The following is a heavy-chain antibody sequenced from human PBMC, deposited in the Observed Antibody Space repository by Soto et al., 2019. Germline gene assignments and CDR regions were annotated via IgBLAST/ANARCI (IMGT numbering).Heavy chain of an antibody. Sequence: QVQLVESGGGVVQPGRSLRLSCAASGFTFSSYAMHWVRQAPGKGLEWVAVISYDGSNKYYADSVKGRFTISRDNSKNTLYLQMNSLRAEDTAVYYCAREVAVMGSQQQLETYYYYGMDVWGQGTTVTVSS. CDR2: ISYDGSNK. CDR3: AREVAVMGSQQQLETYYYYGMDV. V-gene: IGHV3-30-3*01. CDR1: GFTFSSYA. D-gene: IGHD6-13*01. J-gene: IGHJ6*02.